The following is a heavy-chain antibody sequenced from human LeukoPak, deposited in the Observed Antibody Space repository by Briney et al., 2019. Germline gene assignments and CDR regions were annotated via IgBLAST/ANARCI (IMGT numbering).Heavy chain of an antibody. CDR3: ARDRYSSYDHYYYGMDV. Sequence: ASVKVSCKASGGTFSSYAISWVRQAPGQGLEWMGRIIPILGIANYAQKFQGRVTITADKSTSTAYMELSSLRSEDTAVYYCARDRYSSYDHYYYGMDVWGQGTTVTVSS. CDR2: IIPILGIA. V-gene: IGHV1-69*04. J-gene: IGHJ6*02. CDR1: GGTFSSYA. D-gene: IGHD5-12*01.